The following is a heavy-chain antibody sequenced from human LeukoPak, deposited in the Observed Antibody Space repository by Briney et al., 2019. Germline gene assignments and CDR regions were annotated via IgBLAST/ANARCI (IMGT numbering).Heavy chain of an antibody. V-gene: IGHV4-30-2*01. Sequence: SETLSLTCTVSSGSISSGGYYWSWIRQPPGKGLEWIGYIYHSGSTYYNPSLKSRVTISVDRSKNQFSLKLSSVTAADTAVYYCARAIPVYSSVWYGAFDIWGQGTMVTISS. CDR1: SGSISSGGYY. CDR2: IYHSGST. D-gene: IGHD6-19*01. J-gene: IGHJ3*02. CDR3: ARAIPVYSSVWYGAFDI.